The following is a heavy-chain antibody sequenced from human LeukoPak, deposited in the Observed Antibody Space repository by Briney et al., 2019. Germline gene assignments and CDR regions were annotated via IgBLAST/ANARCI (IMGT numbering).Heavy chain of an antibody. CDR2: IYYGGST. CDR1: GASITSYY. CDR3: ARDYY. J-gene: IGHJ4*02. Sequence: PSETLSLTCTVSGASITSYYWSWIRQPPGKGLEWIGFIYYGGSTNYHPSLKSRVTMSIDRSKNQFSLNLTSVTAADTAVYYCARDYYWGQGTLVTVSS. V-gene: IGHV4-59*01.